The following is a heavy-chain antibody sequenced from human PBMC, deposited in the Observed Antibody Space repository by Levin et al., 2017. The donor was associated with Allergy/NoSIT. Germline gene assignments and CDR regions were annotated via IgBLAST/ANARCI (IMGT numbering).Heavy chain of an antibody. CDR1: GYTFTGYY. CDR2: INPNSGGT. D-gene: IGHD3-10*01. CDR3: ARVRVFGYYYGSGSQEFYD. J-gene: IGHJ4*02. V-gene: IGHV1-2*02. Sequence: GESLKISCKASGYTFTGYYMHWVRQAPGQGLEWMGWINPNSGGTNYAQKFQGRVTMTRDTSISTAYMELSRLRSDDTAVYYCARVRVFGYYYGSGSQEFYDWGQGTLVTVSS.